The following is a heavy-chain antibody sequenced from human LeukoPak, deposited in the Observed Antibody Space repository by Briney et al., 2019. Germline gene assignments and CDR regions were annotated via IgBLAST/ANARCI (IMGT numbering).Heavy chain of an antibody. CDR2: IIPIFGTA. V-gene: IGHV1-69*05. J-gene: IGHJ4*02. CDR3: ARESSLVLSQGHYFDY. D-gene: IGHD6-6*01. CDR1: GGTFSSYA. Sequence: SVKVSCKASGGTFSSYAISWVRQAPGQGLEWMGGIIPIFGTANYAQKFQGRVTITTDESTSTAYMELSSLRSEDTAVYYCARESSLVLSQGHYFDYWGQGTLVTVSS.